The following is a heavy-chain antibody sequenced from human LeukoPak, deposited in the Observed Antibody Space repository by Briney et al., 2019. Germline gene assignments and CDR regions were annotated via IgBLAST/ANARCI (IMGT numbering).Heavy chain of an antibody. V-gene: IGHV3-74*01. CDR1: GFTFSSDW. CDR3: ARQCDY. J-gene: IGHJ4*01. Sequence: GGSLRLSCVVSGFTFSSDWLHWVRQAPGKGLVWVSRINSDGSSTSYADSVKGRFTISRDNAKNTQYLQMNSLRAEDTAVYYCARQCDYCGHGTLVTVSS. CDR2: INSDGSST.